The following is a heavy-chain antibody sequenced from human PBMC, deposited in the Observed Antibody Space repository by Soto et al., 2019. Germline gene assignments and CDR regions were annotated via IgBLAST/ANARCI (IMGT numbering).Heavy chain of an antibody. V-gene: IGHV4-39*07. CDR1: GGSISSSSYY. D-gene: IGHD4-17*01. Sequence: ESLSLTCTVSGGSISSSSYYWGWIRQPPGKGLEWIGSIYYSGSTNYNPSLKSRVTISVDTSKNQFSLKLSSVTAADTAVYYCARSNGDYEDYWSQGTLVSVSS. CDR2: IYYSGST. CDR3: ARSNGDYEDY. J-gene: IGHJ4*02.